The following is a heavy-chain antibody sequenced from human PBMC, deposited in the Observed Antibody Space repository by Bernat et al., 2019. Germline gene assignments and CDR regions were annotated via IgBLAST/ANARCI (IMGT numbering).Heavy chain of an antibody. CDR3: ARGSCSGGSCYYYYYYMDV. CDR2: IYYSGST. J-gene: IGHJ6*03. CDR1: GGSISSYY. V-gene: IGHV4-59*01. Sequence: QVQLQESGPGLVKPSETLSLTCTVSGGSISSYYWSWIRQPPGKGLEWIGYIYYSGSTNYNPSLKSRVTISVDTSKNQFSLKPSSVTAADTAVYYCARGSCSGGSCYYYYYYMDVWGKGTTVTVSS. D-gene: IGHD2-15*01.